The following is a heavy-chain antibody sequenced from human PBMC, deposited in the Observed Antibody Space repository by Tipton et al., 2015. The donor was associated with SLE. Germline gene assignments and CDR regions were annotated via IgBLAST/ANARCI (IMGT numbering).Heavy chain of an antibody. Sequence: TLSLTCAVYGGSFSGYYWSWIRQPPGKGLEWIGEINHSGSTNYNPSLKSRVTISVDTSKNQFSLKLSSVTAADTAVYYCARKMAGLDFAFDIWGQGTMVTVSS. D-gene: IGHD5-24*01. J-gene: IGHJ3*02. CDR1: GGSFSGYY. CDR2: INHSGST. V-gene: IGHV4-34*01. CDR3: ARKMAGLDFAFDI.